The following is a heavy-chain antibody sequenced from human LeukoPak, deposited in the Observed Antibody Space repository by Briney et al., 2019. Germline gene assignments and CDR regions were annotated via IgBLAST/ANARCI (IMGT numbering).Heavy chain of an antibody. Sequence: PGGSMRLSCAASGFTFSSYSMNWVRQAPGKGLEWVSSISSSSSYIYYADSVKGRFTISRDNAKNSLYLQMNSLRAEDTAVYYWARDTAAYYDFWSGRSNWFDPWGQGTLVTVSS. D-gene: IGHD3-3*01. CDR3: ARDTAAYYDFWSGRSNWFDP. CDR1: GFTFSSYS. V-gene: IGHV3-21*01. CDR2: ISSSSSYI. J-gene: IGHJ5*02.